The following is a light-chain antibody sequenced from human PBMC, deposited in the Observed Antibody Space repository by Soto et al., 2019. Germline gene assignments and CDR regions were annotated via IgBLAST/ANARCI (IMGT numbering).Light chain of an antibody. Sequence: QSVLTQPASVSGSPGQSITISCTGTSSDVGSYNLVSWYQQHPGKAPKLMIYEGSKRPSGVSNRFSASKSGYTASLTISGLQAEDEADYYCCSFADSNTYVFGTGTKVTVL. J-gene: IGLJ1*01. CDR3: CSFADSNTYV. CDR2: EGS. V-gene: IGLV2-23*01. CDR1: SSDVGSYNL.